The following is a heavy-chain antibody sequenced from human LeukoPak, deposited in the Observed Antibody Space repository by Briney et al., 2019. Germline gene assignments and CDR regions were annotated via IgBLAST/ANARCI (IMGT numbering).Heavy chain of an antibody. CDR3: ATYPGYSGYYYMDV. V-gene: IGHV1-46*01. Sequence: ASVKVSCKASGGTFSSYAISWVRQAPGQGLEWMGIINPSGGSTSYAQKFQGRVTMTRDMSTSTVYMELSSLRSEDTAVYYCATYPGYSGYYYMDVWGKGTTVTVSS. CDR1: GGTFSSYA. CDR2: INPSGGST. J-gene: IGHJ6*03. D-gene: IGHD5-12*01.